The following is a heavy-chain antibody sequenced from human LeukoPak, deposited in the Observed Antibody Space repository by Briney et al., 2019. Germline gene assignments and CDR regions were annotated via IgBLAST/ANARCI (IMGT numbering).Heavy chain of an antibody. CDR3: ARTSPNQNYDY. V-gene: IGHV3-21*01. Sequence: GGSLRLSYAASGFTFSSYSMNWVRQAPGKGLEWVSSISSSSSYIYYADSVKGRFTISRDNAKNSLYLQMNSLRAEDTAVYYCARTSPNQNYDYWGQGTLVTVSS. D-gene: IGHD1-14*01. CDR2: ISSSSSYI. J-gene: IGHJ4*02. CDR1: GFTFSSYS.